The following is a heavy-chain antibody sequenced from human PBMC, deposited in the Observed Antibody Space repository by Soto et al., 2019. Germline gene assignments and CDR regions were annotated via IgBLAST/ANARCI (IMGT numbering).Heavy chain of an antibody. V-gene: IGHV4-31*03. Sequence: QVQLQESGPGLVKPSQTLSLTCSVSGASISSGGYYWNWIRQHPGKGLEWIGYIDYSWTTYYNPSLKSRVTISVDTSKYQFSLKLSYVTDANTAVYYCAASCVGCGGFNHYGRDVWGQGTTVTVSS. CDR1: GASISSGGYY. J-gene: IGHJ6*02. CDR3: AASCVGCGGFNHYGRDV. D-gene: IGHD2-21*01. CDR2: IDYSWTT.